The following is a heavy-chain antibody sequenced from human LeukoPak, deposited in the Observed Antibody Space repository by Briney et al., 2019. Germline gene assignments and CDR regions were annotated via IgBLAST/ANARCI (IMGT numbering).Heavy chain of an antibody. D-gene: IGHD1-1*01. CDR2: IHVSGTT. CDR1: GFSISSGYY. Sequence: SETLSLTCVVSGFSISSGYYWGWIRQPPGKGLEWIANIHVSGTTFYNSSLNSRVAISIDTSKNQFSLKLSSVTAADAAVYFCAREAERRIVNWGRGTLVTVSS. J-gene: IGHJ4*02. V-gene: IGHV4-38-2*02. CDR3: AREAERRIVN.